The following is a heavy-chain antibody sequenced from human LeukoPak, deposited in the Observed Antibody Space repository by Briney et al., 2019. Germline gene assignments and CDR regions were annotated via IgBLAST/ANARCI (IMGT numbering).Heavy chain of an antibody. J-gene: IGHJ4*02. Sequence: GGSLRLSCAASGFTFSSYSMNWVRQAPGKGLEWVSSISSSSSYIYYADSVKGRFTISRDNAKNSLYLQMNSLRAEDTAVYYCARGDWGKTYYYDSSGRQPLDYWGQGTLVTVSS. CDR2: ISSSSSYI. V-gene: IGHV3-21*01. D-gene: IGHD3-22*01. CDR3: ARGDWGKTYYYDSSGRQPLDY. CDR1: GFTFSSYS.